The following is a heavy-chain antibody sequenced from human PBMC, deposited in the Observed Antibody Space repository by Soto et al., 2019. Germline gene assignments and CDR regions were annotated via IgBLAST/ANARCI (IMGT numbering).Heavy chain of an antibody. D-gene: IGHD3-22*01. CDR1: GGSISSSSYY. Sequence: QLQLQESGPGLVKPSETLSLTCTVSGGSISSSSYYWGWIRQPPGKGLEWIGSIYYSGSTYYNPSLKSRVTISVDTSKNQFSLKLSSVTAADTAVYYCASDSSGYHAFDIWGQGTMVTVSS. CDR2: IYYSGST. J-gene: IGHJ3*02. V-gene: IGHV4-39*01. CDR3: ASDSSGYHAFDI.